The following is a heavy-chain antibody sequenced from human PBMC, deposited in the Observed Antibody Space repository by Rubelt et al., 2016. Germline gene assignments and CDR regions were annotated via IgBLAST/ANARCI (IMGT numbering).Heavy chain of an antibody. D-gene: IGHD1-26*01. CDR2: INHSGST. CDR3: ARGIVGATRSSYYGMDV. CDR1: GGSFSGYY. V-gene: IGHV4-34*01. J-gene: IGHJ6*02. Sequence: QVQLQQWGAGLLKPSETLSLTCAVYGGSFSGYYWSWIRQPPGKGLEWIGEINHSGSTNYNPSLKSRVTISVDTSKNQFSRRLSSGTAADTAVYYCARGIVGATRSSYYGMDVWGQGTTVTVSS.